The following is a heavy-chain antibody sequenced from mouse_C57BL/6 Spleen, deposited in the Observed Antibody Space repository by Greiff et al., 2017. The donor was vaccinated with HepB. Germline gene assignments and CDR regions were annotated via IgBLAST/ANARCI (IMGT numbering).Heavy chain of an antibody. Sequence: QVQLKESGAELAKPGASVKLSCKASGYTFTSYWMHWVKQRPGQGLEWIGYINPSSGYTKYNQKFKDKATLTADKSSSTAYMQLSSLTYEDSAVYYCARGEVVATGYFDVWGTGTTVTVSS. CDR2: INPSSGYT. V-gene: IGHV1-7*01. D-gene: IGHD1-1*01. CDR1: GYTFTSYW. CDR3: ARGEVVATGYFDV. J-gene: IGHJ1*03.